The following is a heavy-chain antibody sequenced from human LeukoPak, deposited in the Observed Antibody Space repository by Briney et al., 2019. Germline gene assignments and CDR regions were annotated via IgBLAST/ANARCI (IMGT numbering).Heavy chain of an antibody. CDR1: GFTFSNYW. CDR2: INRDGSEK. Sequence: GGSLRLSCAAVSGFTFSNYWMSWVRQAPGKGLEWVANINRDGSEKYYVDSVKGRLTISRDNAKNSLYLQMNSLRVEDTAVYYCAKVVSGDYGHQFDYWGQGTLVTVSS. CDR3: AKVVSGDYGHQFDY. V-gene: IGHV3-7*03. J-gene: IGHJ4*02. D-gene: IGHD4-17*01.